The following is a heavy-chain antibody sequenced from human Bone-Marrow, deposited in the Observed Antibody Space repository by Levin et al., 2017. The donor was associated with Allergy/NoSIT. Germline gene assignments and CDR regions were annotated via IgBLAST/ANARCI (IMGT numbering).Heavy chain of an antibody. J-gene: IGHJ4*02. Sequence: SETLSLTCTVSGDSLTSHYWSWIRQSPGKGLEWIGFIYYGGRTNYNPSLKSRVRISVDTSKTQFSLRLATVTAADTAVYYCAKVDSSSWNPPEYYFDCWGQGALVAVSS. CDR1: GDSLTSHY. V-gene: IGHV4-59*11. D-gene: IGHD6-13*01. CDR3: AKVDSSSWNPPEYYFDC. CDR2: IYYGGRT.